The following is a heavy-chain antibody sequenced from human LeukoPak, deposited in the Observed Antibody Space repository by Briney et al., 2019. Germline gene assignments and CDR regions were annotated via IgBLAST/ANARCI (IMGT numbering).Heavy chain of an antibody. CDR2: IYPGDSDT. D-gene: IGHD5-18*01. CDR1: GYSVTSYW. Sequence: GESLKISCKGSGYSVTSYWIAWVRQMPGKGLEWMGIIYPGDSDTRYSPSFQGQVTISADKSISTAYLQWYILKASDTAMYYCAAGWGTAIADYWGQGTLVTVSS. V-gene: IGHV5-51*01. J-gene: IGHJ4*02. CDR3: AAGWGTAIADY.